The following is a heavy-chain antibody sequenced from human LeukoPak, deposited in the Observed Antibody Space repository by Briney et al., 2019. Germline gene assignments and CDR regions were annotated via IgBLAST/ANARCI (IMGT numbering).Heavy chain of an antibody. Sequence: PGRSLRLSCAASGFTFSSCAMHWVRQAPGKGLEWVAVIWYDGSNKYYADSVKGRFTISRDNSKNTLSVQMNSLRAEDTAVYYCARGGAAVGPDYWGQGTLVTVSS. V-gene: IGHV3-33*01. CDR1: GFTFSSCA. CDR3: ARGGAAVGPDY. CDR2: IWYDGSNK. J-gene: IGHJ4*02. D-gene: IGHD6-13*01.